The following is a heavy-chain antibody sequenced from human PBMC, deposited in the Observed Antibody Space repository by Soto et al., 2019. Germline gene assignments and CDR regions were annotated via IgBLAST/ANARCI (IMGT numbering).Heavy chain of an antibody. J-gene: IGHJ3*02. CDR3: AKDLVSYYYDSSGSVAFDI. V-gene: IGHV3-30*18. CDR2: ISYDGSNK. CDR1: GFTFSSYG. Sequence: PGGSLRLSCAASGFTFSSYGMHWVRQAPGKGLEWVAVISYDGSNKYYADSVKGRFTISRDNSKNTLYLQMNSLRAEDTAVYYCAKDLVSYYYDSSGSVAFDIWGQGTMVTVSS. D-gene: IGHD3-22*01.